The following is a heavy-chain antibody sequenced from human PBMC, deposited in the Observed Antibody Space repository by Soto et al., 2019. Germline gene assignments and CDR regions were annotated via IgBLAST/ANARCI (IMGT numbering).Heavy chain of an antibody. V-gene: IGHV3-23*01. Sequence: EVQLLESGGGLVQPGGSLRLSCAASGFTFSSYAMSWVRQAPGKGLEWVSAISGSGGSTYYADSVKGRFTISRDNSKNTLYLQMNSLRADGTAVHYPEKDKAPSSGGSSSFDYWGQGTLVTVSS. CDR1: GFTFSSYA. CDR2: ISGSGGST. J-gene: IGHJ4*02. D-gene: IGHD2-15*01. CDR3: EKDKAPSSGGSSSFDY.